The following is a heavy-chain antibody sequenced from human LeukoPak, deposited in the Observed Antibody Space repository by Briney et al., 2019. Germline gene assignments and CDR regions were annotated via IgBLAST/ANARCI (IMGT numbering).Heavy chain of an antibody. CDR2: IYYSGST. D-gene: IGHD1-1*01. CDR1: RGSINNYF. CDR3: ARPVPSRLGWFDP. V-gene: IGHV4-59*04. Sequence: SETLSLTCTVSRGSINNYFWSWIRQPPGKGLEWIGTIYYSGSTYYNPSLKSRVTISVDTSKNQFSLKLSSVTAADTAVYYCARPVPSRLGWFDPWGQGTLVTVSS. J-gene: IGHJ5*02.